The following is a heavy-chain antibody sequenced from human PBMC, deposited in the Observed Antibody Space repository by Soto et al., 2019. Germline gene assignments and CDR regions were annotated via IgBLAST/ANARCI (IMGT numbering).Heavy chain of an antibody. V-gene: IGHV3-11*05. Sequence: QVQLVESGGGLVKPGGSLRLSCAASGFSFSDYYMSWIRQAPGKGLEWVSYISSSRSYTNYADSVKGRFTISRNNAKNSLYLQINSLRAEDTAVYYCVRDPGGNWFDPWGQGTLVTVSS. CDR2: ISSSRSYT. D-gene: IGHD2-8*02. J-gene: IGHJ5*02. CDR3: VRDPGGNWFDP. CDR1: GFSFSDYY.